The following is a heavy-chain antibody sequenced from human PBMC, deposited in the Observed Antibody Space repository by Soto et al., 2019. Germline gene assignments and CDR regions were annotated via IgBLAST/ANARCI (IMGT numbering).Heavy chain of an antibody. Sequence: PGGSLRRACAASGFTFSGSAMRWVRQASGKGLEWVGRIRSKANSYATAYAASVKGRFTISRDDSKNTAYLQMNSLKTEDTAVYYCTRHPDIVVVPAATWGQGTLVTVSS. CDR3: TRHPDIVVVPAAT. CDR1: GFTFSGSA. CDR2: IRSKANSYAT. D-gene: IGHD2-2*01. J-gene: IGHJ5*02. V-gene: IGHV3-73*01.